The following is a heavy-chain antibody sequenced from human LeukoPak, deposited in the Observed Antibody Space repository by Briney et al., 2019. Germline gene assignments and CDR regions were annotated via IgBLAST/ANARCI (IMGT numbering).Heavy chain of an antibody. J-gene: IGHJ4*02. CDR2: ISSSSDTI. CDR3: ASGMRVGPNI. CDR1: GFTFGPYT. V-gene: IGHV3-48*04. D-gene: IGHD1-26*01. Sequence: GGSLRLSCAASGFTFGPYTMNWVRQAPGRGLEWVSYISSSSDTIYYADSVKGRFTISRDNAKNSLYLQMNSLRVEDTAAYYCASGMRVGPNIWGQGTLVTVSS.